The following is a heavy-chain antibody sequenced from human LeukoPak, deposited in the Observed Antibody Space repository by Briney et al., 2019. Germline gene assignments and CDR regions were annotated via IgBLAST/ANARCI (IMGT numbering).Heavy chain of an antibody. CDR3: ARNHFEDAFDI. D-gene: IGHD1-14*01. CDR2: IYPGDSDT. V-gene: IGHV5-51*01. CDR1: GYSFTSYW. J-gene: IGHJ3*02. Sequence: GESLQISRQGSGYSFTSYWLGWVRRLPGKGLEWMGIIYPGDSDTRYSPSFQGQVTISADKSISTAYLQWSSLKASDTAMYYCARNHFEDAFDIWGQGTMVTVSS.